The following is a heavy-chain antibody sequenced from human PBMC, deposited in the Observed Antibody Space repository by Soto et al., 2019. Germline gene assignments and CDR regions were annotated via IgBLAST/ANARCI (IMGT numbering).Heavy chain of an antibody. CDR2: ISSSSSYI. CDR3: ARDLLTTVVTPPPRWFDP. J-gene: IGHJ5*02. CDR1: GFTFSSYS. D-gene: IGHD4-17*01. Sequence: GVSLRLSCAASGFTFSSYSMNWVRQAPGKGLEWVSSISSSSSYIYYADSVKGRFTISRDNAKNSLYLQMNSLRAEDTAVYYCARDLLTTVVTPPPRWFDPWGQGTLVTVSS. V-gene: IGHV3-21*01.